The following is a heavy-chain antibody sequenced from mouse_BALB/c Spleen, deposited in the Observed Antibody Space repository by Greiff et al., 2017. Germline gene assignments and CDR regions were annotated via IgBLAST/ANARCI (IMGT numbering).Heavy chain of an antibody. CDR3: AREYYYGSSGDY. J-gene: IGHJ2*01. Sequence: QVQLKQSGAELAKPGASVKMSCKASGYTFTSYWMHWVKQRPGQGLEWIGYINPSTGYTQYNQKFKDKATLTADKSSSTAYMQLSSLTSEDSAVYYCAREYYYGSSGDYWGQGTTLTVSS. CDR1: GYTFTSYW. V-gene: IGHV1-7*01. D-gene: IGHD1-1*01. CDR2: INPSTGYT.